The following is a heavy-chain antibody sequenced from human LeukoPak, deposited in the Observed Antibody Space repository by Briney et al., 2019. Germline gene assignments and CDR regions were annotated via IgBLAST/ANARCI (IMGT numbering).Heavy chain of an antibody. V-gene: IGHV1-46*01. J-gene: IGHJ4*02. Sequence: ASVKVSCKASGYNFITYAMHWVRQAPGQGLEWMGIINPSGGSTSYAQKFQGRVTMTRDTSTSTVYMELSSLRSEDTAVYYCARPTLVQYGGFDYWGQGTLVTVSS. CDR2: INPSGGST. CDR3: ARPTLVQYGGFDY. D-gene: IGHD4-23*01. CDR1: GYNFITYA.